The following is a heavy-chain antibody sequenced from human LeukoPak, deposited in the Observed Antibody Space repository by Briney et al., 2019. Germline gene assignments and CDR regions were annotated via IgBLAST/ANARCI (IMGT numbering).Heavy chain of an antibody. CDR3: ARDNEWLLYDY. D-gene: IGHD3-3*01. Sequence: PGGSLRLSCAASGFTFSTYSMHWVRQTPGKGLVWVSRIKPDGTTTNYADSVKGRFTISRDNAKNTLYLQMNSLRAEDTAVYYCARDNEWLLYDYWGQGTLVTVSS. J-gene: IGHJ4*02. V-gene: IGHV3-74*01. CDR2: IKPDGTTT. CDR1: GFTFSTYS.